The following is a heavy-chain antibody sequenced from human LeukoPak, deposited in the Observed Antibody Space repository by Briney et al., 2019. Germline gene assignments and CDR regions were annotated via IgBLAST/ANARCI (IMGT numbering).Heavy chain of an antibody. V-gene: IGHV4-31*03. CDR1: GGSISSGGHY. Sequence: SETLSLTCTVSGGSISSGGHYWSWIRQHPGKGLEWIGYIYYSGSTYYNPSLKSRVTISVDTSKNQFSLKLSSVTAADTAVYYCARAEVSTQGGYYYGMDVWGQGTTVTVSS. CDR3: ARAEVSTQGGYYYGMDV. J-gene: IGHJ6*02. CDR2: IYYSGST. D-gene: IGHD5/OR15-5a*01.